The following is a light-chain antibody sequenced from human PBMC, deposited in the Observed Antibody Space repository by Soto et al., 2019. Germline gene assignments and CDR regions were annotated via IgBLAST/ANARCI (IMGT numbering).Light chain of an antibody. CDR2: DAS. CDR3: QQRSNLVS. J-gene: IGKJ5*01. CDR1: ESIRTF. V-gene: IGKV3-11*01. Sequence: EIVVSPTQATLASSAVEGVILSCRASESIRTFLAWYQQKPGQAPRRLISDASTRATGIPARFSGSGSGTDFTLTISSLEPEDFAVYYCQQRSNLVSFGPGTRLAI.